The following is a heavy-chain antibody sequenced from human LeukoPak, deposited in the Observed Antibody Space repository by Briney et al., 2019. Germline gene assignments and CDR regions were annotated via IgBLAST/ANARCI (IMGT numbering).Heavy chain of an antibody. J-gene: IGHJ2*01. Sequence: SETLSLTCAVYGGSFSGYYWSWIRQPPGKGLEWIGEINHSGSTNYNPSLKSRVTISVDTSKNQFSLKLSSVTAADTAVYYCARGRGRYWYFDLWGRGTLVAVSS. V-gene: IGHV4-34*01. CDR1: GGSFSGYY. CDR2: INHSGST. CDR3: ARGRGRYWYFDL. D-gene: IGHD3-10*01.